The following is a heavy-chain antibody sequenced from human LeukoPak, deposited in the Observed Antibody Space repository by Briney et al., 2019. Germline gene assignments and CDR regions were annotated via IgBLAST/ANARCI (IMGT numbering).Heavy chain of an antibody. D-gene: IGHD3-22*01. CDR2: VSGSGTTT. CDR3: AKGDDSSGRNWFDS. J-gene: IGHJ5*01. Sequence: GGSLGLSCAASGFTFSSYAMSWVRQAPGKGLEWVSAVSGSGTTTHNADSVEGRFSSSRDNSKNTLFLHMNSLRVDDTAVYYCAKGDDSSGRNWFDSWGQGTLVTVSS. V-gene: IGHV3-23*01. CDR1: GFTFSSYA.